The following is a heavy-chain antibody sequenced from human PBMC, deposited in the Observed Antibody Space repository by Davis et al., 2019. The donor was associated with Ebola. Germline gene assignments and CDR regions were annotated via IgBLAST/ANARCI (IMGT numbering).Heavy chain of an antibody. D-gene: IGHD2-21*02. CDR2: ISYSGST. CDR3: ARWGLGVTPNWYFDL. Sequence: SETLSLTCAVYGGSFSGYYWSWIRQPPGKGLEWIGFISYSGSTNYNPSLKSRVTISVDTSKNQFSLKLTSVTAADTAVYYCARWGLGVTPNWYFDLWGRGTLVSVS. V-gene: IGHV4-59*01. J-gene: IGHJ2*01. CDR1: GGSFSGYY.